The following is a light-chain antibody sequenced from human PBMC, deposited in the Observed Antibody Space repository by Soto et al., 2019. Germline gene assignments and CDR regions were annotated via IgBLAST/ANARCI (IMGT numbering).Light chain of an antibody. CDR2: GAS. CDR1: QSVGSN. J-gene: IGKJ3*01. CDR3: QQYDNLPLT. V-gene: IGKV3-15*01. Sequence: ERVMTQSPATLSVSPGERATLSCRASQSVGSNLAWYQQKPGQAPRLLIFGASSRATGVPARFSGSGSGTEFTLTINSLQSEDFAVYFCQQYDNLPLTFGPATKVDNK.